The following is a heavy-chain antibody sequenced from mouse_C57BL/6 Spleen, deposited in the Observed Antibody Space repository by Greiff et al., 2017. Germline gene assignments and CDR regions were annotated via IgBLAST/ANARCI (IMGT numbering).Heavy chain of an antibody. D-gene: IGHD5-5*01. CDR2: IDPSDSYT. V-gene: IGHV1-69*01. J-gene: IGHJ4*01. Sequence: QVQLQQPGAELVMPGASVKLSCKASGYTFTSYWMHWVKQRPGQGLEWIGEIDPSDSYTNYNQKFKGKSTLTVDKSSSTAYMQRSSLTSEDSAVYYCARSSYLRHAMDYWGQGTSVTVSS. CDR3: ARSSYLRHAMDY. CDR1: GYTFTSYW.